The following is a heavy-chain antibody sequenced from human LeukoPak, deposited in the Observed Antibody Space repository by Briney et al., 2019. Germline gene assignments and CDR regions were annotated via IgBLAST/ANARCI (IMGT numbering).Heavy chain of an antibody. V-gene: IGHV1-8*01. J-gene: IGHJ4*02. CDR2: MNPNSGNT. CDR1: GYTFTSYD. D-gene: IGHD5-12*01. Sequence: ASVKVSCKASGYTFTSYDINWVRQATGQGLEWMGWMNPNSGNTGYAQKLQGRVTMTRNTSISTAYMELSSLRSEDTAVYYCASGLRGYSGYDLDYWGQGTLVTVSS. CDR3: ASGLRGYSGYDLDY.